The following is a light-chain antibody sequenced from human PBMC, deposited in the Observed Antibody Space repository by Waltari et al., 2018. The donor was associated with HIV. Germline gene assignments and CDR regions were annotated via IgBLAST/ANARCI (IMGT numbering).Light chain of an antibody. Sequence: DIVMTQSPLSLPVTPGGPASISCRSSQSLLHSNGYNYLDWYLQKPGQSPQLLIYLGFNRASGVPDRFGGTGSGTDFTLKISRVEAEDVGVYYCMQALQTPLTFGPGTKVDIE. CDR2: LGF. J-gene: IGKJ3*01. V-gene: IGKV2-28*01. CDR3: MQALQTPLT. CDR1: QSLLHSNGYNY.